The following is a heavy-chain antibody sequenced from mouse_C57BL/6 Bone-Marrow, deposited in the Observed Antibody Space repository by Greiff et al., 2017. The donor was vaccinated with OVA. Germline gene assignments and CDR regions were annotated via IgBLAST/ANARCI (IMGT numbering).Heavy chain of an antibody. Sequence: EVKVVESGGGLVQPGGSLKLSCAASGFTFSDYYMYWVRQTPEKRLEWVAYISNGGGSNYYPDTVKGRFTISRDNAKNTLYLQMSRLKSEDTAMYYCARRDYRREWFAYWGQGTLVTVSA. CDR1: GFTFSDYY. CDR3: ARRDYRREWFAY. V-gene: IGHV5-12*01. J-gene: IGHJ3*01. D-gene: IGHD2-14*01. CDR2: ISNGGGSN.